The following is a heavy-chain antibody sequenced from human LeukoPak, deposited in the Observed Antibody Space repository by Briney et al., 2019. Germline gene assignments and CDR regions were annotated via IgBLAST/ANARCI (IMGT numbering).Heavy chain of an antibody. V-gene: IGHV4-59*01. J-gene: IGHJ4*02. D-gene: IGHD1-14*01. Sequence: PSESLSLTCAVYGGSFSGYYWSWIRQPPGKGGEWIGYIYYSGSANYNPTLKSRVTISVDTSKNQFSLKLSSVTAADADVYYCARVNRAQDRSGTTSSYIDYWGQGTQVTVSS. CDR3: ARVNRAQDRSGTTSSYIDY. CDR1: GGSFSGYY. CDR2: IYYSGSA.